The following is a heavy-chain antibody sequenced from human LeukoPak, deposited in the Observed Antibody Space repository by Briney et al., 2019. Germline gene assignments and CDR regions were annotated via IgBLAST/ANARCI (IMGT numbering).Heavy chain of an antibody. CDR3: AKDIRRYNWDNFDY. D-gene: IGHD1/OR15-1a*01. V-gene: IGHV3-30*18. Sequence: GRSLRLSCAASGFTFSSYGMHWVRQAPGKGLEWVAVISYDGSNKYYADSVKGRFTISRDNSKNTLYLQMNSLRAEDTAVYYCAKDIRRYNWDNFDYWGQGTLVTVS. CDR1: GFTFSSYG. J-gene: IGHJ4*02. CDR2: ISYDGSNK.